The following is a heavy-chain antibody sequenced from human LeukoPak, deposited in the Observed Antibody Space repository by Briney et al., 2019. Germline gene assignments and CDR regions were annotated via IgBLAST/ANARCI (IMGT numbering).Heavy chain of an antibody. CDR1: GGSIRSDY. CDR3: ARGAESSSWSLDY. CDR2: IYYSGTTNSGST. J-gene: IGHJ4*02. D-gene: IGHD6-13*01. V-gene: IGHV4-59*12. Sequence: SETLSLTCTVSGGSIRSDYWSWIRQPPGKGLEWIGYIYYSGTTNSGSTNYNPSLKSRVTISVDTSKNQFSLKLSSVTAADTAVYYCARGAESSSWSLDYWGQGTLVTVSS.